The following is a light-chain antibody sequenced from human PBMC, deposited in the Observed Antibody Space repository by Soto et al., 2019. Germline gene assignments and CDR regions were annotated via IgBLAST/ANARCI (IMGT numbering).Light chain of an antibody. CDR1: QSVSSN. Sequence: IVLTQSTGPLCMSAGERATVSCRASQSVSSNLAWYQEKPGQAPRLLIYCASTRATGIPARFSGSGSGTQFALTISSLHSEDFAVYYCQQYNNGPPLTFGGGTKVDI. CDR2: CAS. CDR3: QQYNNGPPLT. J-gene: IGKJ4*01. V-gene: IGKV3-15*01.